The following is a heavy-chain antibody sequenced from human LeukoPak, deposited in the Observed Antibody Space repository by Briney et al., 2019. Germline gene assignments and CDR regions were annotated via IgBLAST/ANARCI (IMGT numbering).Heavy chain of an antibody. CDR3: ARDARAGTEYYDMDV. V-gene: IGHV3-11*01. J-gene: IGHJ6*02. CDR2: ISSSGSTI. Sequence: GGSLRLSCAASGFTFSDYYMSWIRQAPGKGLEWVSYISSSGSTIYYADSVKGRFTISRDNAKNSLYLQMNSLRAEDTAVYYCARDARAGTEYYDMDVWGQGTTVTVSS. CDR1: GFTFSDYY. D-gene: IGHD6-13*01.